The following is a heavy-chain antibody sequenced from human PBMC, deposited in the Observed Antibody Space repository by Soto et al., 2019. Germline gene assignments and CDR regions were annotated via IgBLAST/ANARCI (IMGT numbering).Heavy chain of an antibody. CDR1: GGTFSSYA. CDR2: IIPIFGTA. Sequence: QVQLVQSGAEVTKPVSSVKVSCKASGGTFSSYAISWVRQNPGQGHEWMGGIIPIFGTAHYAQKFQGRVTITADESTSTAYMELSSLRSEDTAVYYCAKGSIGAYYYYYGMDVWCHGTTVTVSS. CDR3: AKGSIGAYYYYYGMDV. J-gene: IGHJ6*02. D-gene: IGHD3-3*01. V-gene: IGHV1-69*01.